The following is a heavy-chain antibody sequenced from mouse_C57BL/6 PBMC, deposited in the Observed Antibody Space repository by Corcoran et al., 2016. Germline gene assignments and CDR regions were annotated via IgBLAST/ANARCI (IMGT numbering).Heavy chain of an antibody. CDR3: ARSKGYDYEAS. Sequence: EVQLQQSGPELVKPGASVKISCKASGYTFTDYYMNWVKQSHGKSLEWIGDINPNNGGTSYNQKFKGKATLTVDKSSSTAYMELRSLTSEDSAVYYCARSKGYDYEASWGQCTTLTVSS. CDR2: INPNNGGT. CDR1: GYTFTDYY. V-gene: IGHV1-26*01. J-gene: IGHJ2*01. D-gene: IGHD2-4*01.